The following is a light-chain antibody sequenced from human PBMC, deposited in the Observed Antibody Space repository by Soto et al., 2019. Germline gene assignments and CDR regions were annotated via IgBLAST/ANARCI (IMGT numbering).Light chain of an antibody. CDR2: AAS. V-gene: IGKV1-8*01. CDR3: QQYYSYLIT. CDR1: QGISSY. Sequence: AIRMTQSPSSFSASTGDRVTITCRASQGISSYLAWYQQKPGKAPKLLIYAASTLQSGVPSRFSGSVSVTDFTLTISCLQSDDFATYYCQQYYSYLITFGQGTRLEIK. J-gene: IGKJ5*01.